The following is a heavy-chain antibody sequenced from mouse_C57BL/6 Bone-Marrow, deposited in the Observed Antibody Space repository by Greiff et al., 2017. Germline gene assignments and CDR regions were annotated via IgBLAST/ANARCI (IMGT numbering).Heavy chain of an antibody. J-gene: IGHJ1*03. Sequence: VQLQQPGAELVKPGASVKMSCKASGYTFTSYWITWVKQRPGQGLEWIGDIYPGSGSTNYNEKFKSKATLTVDKSSSTAYMQLSSLTSEDSAVYYCARPDYSNYWYFDVGGTGTTVTVSA. D-gene: IGHD2-5*01. CDR2: IYPGSGST. V-gene: IGHV1-55*01. CDR3: ARPDYSNYWYFDV. CDR1: GYTFTSYW.